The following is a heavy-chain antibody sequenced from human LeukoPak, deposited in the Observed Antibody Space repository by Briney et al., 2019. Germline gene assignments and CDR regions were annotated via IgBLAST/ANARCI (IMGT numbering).Heavy chain of an antibody. V-gene: IGHV3-11*01. J-gene: IGHJ4*02. CDR3: ATESVEMATIPLGY. Sequence: GGSPRLSCAASGFTFSDYNMRWIRQAPGKGLEWVSSISRSGSTKYYADSVKGRFTISRDNAKNSLFLQMNSLRAEDTAVYYCATESVEMATIPLGYWGQGTLVTVSS. D-gene: IGHD5-24*01. CDR1: GFTFSDYN. CDR2: ISRSGSTK.